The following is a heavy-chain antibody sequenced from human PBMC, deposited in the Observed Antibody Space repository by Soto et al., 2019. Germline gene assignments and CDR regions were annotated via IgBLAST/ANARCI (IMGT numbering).Heavy chain of an antibody. V-gene: IGHV3-23*01. Sequence: EVQLLESGGGSVQPGGCLRLSCAASGFTFNNHAMSWVRQAPGKGLEWVSGISANGDGTYYTDSVKGRFTISRDNSKNTPYLQMNSLRAEDTAVYYCAQGPGAFYFDFGGQGTLVTVSS. CDR1: GFTFNNHA. CDR3: AQGPGAFYFDF. J-gene: IGHJ4*02. CDR2: ISANGDGT.